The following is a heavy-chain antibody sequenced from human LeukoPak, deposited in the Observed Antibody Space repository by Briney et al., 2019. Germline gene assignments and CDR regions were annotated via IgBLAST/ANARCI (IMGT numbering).Heavy chain of an antibody. D-gene: IGHD5-12*01. CDR3: AKDRGYSGYDNYYMDV. V-gene: IGHV3-20*04. CDR2: INWNGGST. CDR1: GFTFDDYG. J-gene: IGHJ6*03. Sequence: GRSLRLSCAASGFTFDDYGMSWVRPAPGKGLEWVSGINWNGGSTGYADSVKGRFTISRDNAKNSLYLQMNSLRAEDTAVYYCAKDRGYSGYDNYYMDVWGKGTTVTISS.